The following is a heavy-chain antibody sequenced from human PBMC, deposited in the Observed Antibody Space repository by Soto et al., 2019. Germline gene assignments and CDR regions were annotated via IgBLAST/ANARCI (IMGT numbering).Heavy chain of an antibody. CDR1: GGTFSSYA. CDR2: IIPIFGST. V-gene: IGHV1-69*01. Sequence: QVQLVQSGAEVRKPGSSVKVSCKASGGTFSSYAITWVRQAPGQGLEWMGGIIPIFGSTNYAQEFQGRVTITADESTSRAYMELSSLRSEDTAVYYCAREGTTAPQDGFYYYGMDVWGQGTTVTVSS. CDR3: AREGTTAPQDGFYYYGMDV. J-gene: IGHJ6*02. D-gene: IGHD5-18*01.